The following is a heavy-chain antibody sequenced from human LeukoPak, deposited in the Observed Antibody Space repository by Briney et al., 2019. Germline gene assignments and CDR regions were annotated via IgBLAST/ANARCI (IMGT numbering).Heavy chain of an antibody. CDR1: GGSFSGYY. CDR2: INHSGST. CDR3: ARDRGMVATYCYYYGMDV. D-gene: IGHD5-12*01. J-gene: IGHJ6*02. V-gene: IGHV4-34*01. Sequence: PSETLSLTCAVYGGSFSGYYWSWIRQPPGKGLEWIGEINHSGSTNYNPSLKSRVTISVDTSKNQFSLKLSSVTAADTAVYYCARDRGMVATYCYYYGMDVWGQGTTVTVSS.